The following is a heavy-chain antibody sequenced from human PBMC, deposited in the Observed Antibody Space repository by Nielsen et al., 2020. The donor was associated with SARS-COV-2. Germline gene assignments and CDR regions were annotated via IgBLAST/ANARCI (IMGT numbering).Heavy chain of an antibody. J-gene: IGHJ4*02. CDR1: GGSISSSSYY. CDR3: ARGGAVIIAPRFDY. V-gene: IGHV4-61*05. D-gene: IGHD3-3*01. CDR2: IYYSGST. Sequence: SETLSLTCTVSGGSISSSSYYWGWIRQPPGKGLEWIGYIYYSGSTNYNPSLKSRVTISVDTSKNQFSLNLRSVTAADTAVYYCARGGAVIIAPRFDYWGQGSLVTVSS.